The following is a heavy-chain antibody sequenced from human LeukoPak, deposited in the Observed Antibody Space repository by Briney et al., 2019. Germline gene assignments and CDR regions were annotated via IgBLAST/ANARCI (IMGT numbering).Heavy chain of an antibody. V-gene: IGHV4-4*07. CDR1: GGSISSYY. J-gene: IGHJ5*02. CDR2: IYTGGST. D-gene: IGHD3-10*01. Sequence: SETLSLTCTVSGGSISSYYWSWIRQPAGKGLEWIGRIYTGGSTNYNPSLKSRVTMSVDTYENQFSLRLSSVNAADTAVYFCAREGTSGGLNWLDPWGQGTLVTVSS. CDR3: AREGTSGGLNWLDP.